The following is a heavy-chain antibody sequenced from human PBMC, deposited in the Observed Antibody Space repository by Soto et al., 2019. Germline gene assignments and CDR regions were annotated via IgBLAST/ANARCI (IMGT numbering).Heavy chain of an antibody. J-gene: IGHJ4*02. Sequence: SETLSLTCAVYGGSFSGYYWSWIRQPPGKGLEWIGEINHSGSTNYNPSLKSRVTISVDTSKNQFSLKLSSVTAADTAVYYCARHCSTTSCYRYWGQGTLVTVSS. V-gene: IGHV4-34*01. CDR2: INHSGST. D-gene: IGHD2-2*01. CDR3: ARHCSTTSCYRY. CDR1: GGSFSGYY.